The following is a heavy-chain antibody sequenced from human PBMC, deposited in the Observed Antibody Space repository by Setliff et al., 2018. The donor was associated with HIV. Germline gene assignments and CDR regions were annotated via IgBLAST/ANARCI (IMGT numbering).Heavy chain of an antibody. J-gene: IGHJ4*02. D-gene: IGHD6-19*01. CDR2: ISGRSSDP. V-gene: IGHV3-11*03. Sequence: VGSLRLSCAASGFTFGSYWMHWVRQAPGKGLEWVSYISGRSSDPNYADSVKGRFTISRDNAKNSVYLQMNSLRAEDTAMYYCVRPVREPVDWGRGTLVTAPQ. CDR3: VRPVREPVD. CDR1: GFTFGSYW.